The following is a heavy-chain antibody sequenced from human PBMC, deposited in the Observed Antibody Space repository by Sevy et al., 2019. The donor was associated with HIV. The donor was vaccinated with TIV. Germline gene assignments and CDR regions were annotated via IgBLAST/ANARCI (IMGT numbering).Heavy chain of an antibody. CDR1: GFTFSSYE. CDR2: ISSSGTSI. CDR3: ARGPHYYYDSSAFFDY. D-gene: IGHD3-22*01. Sequence: GGSLRLSCAASGFTFSSYEMNWVSQAPGKGLESISYISSSGTSIYYADSVKGRFTISRDSPKNSLYLQMNSLRAEDTAVYYCARGPHYYYDSSAFFDYWGQGTLVTVSS. V-gene: IGHV3-48*03. J-gene: IGHJ4*02.